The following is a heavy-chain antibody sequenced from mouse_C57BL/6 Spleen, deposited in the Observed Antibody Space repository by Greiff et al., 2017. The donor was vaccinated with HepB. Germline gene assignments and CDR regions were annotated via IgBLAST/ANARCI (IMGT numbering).Heavy chain of an antibody. Sequence: EVKLVESGGGLVKPGGSLKLSCAASGFTFSSYAMSWVRQTPEKRLEWVATISDGGSYTYYPDNVKGRFTISRDNAKNNLYLQMSHLKSEDTAMYYCAREGETGSYFDYWGQGTTLTVSS. V-gene: IGHV5-4*01. J-gene: IGHJ2*01. CDR2: ISDGGSYT. D-gene: IGHD4-1*01. CDR1: GFTFSSYA. CDR3: AREGETGSYFDY.